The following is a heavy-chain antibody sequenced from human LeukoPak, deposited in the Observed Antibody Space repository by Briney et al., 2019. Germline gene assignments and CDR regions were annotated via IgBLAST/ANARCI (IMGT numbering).Heavy chain of an antibody. CDR3: ARGSERLVLSYFDP. CDR2: VFHSGGT. V-gene: IGHV4-38-2*02. CDR1: GSSMSSDYY. D-gene: IGHD1-1*01. J-gene: IGHJ5*02. Sequence: PSETLSLTCTVSGSSMSSDYYWAWIRQPPGKGLEWIGNVFHSGGTYYNPSLQSRVTISVDTSTNHFSLRLSSVTAADTAVYYCARGSERLVLSYFDPWGQGTLVTVSS.